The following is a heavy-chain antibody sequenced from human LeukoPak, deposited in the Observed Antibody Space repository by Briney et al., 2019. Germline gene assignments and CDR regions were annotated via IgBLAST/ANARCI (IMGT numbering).Heavy chain of an antibody. J-gene: IGHJ4*02. Sequence: SQTLSLTCTVSGGSISSGGHYWSWIRQHPGKGLEWIGYIYYSGSTYYNPSLKSRVTISVDTSKNQFSLKLSSVTAADTAVYYCARARYSSGWYLDYWGQGTLVTVSS. CDR2: IYYSGST. D-gene: IGHD6-19*01. V-gene: IGHV4-31*03. CDR3: ARARYSSGWYLDY. CDR1: GGSISSGGHY.